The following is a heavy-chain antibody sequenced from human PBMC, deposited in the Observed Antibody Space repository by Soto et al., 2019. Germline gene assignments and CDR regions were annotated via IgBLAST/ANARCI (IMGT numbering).Heavy chain of an antibody. Sequence: GESLKISGNGSGYSFTSYWIGWVRQMPWKGLEWMAIIYPGDSDARYSPSFQGQVTISADKSISTAYLQWSGLKASDTAIYYCTKRLRDVSIPGSWFDPWGQGTLVTVSS. CDR3: TKRLRDVSIPGSWFDP. D-gene: IGHD2-21*01. CDR1: GYSFTSYW. CDR2: IYPGDSDA. J-gene: IGHJ5*02. V-gene: IGHV5-51*01.